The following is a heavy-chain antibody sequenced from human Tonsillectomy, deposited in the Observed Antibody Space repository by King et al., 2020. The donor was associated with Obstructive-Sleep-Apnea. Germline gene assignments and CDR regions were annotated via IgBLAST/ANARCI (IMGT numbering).Heavy chain of an antibody. D-gene: IGHD5-24*01. CDR1: GFAFSSYS. Sequence: VQLVESGGGLVQPGGSLRLSCAASGFAFSSYSMNWVRQAPGKGLEWVSYISSNSMHYSDSVKGRFTISRDSAKNSLYLQMNSLRAEDTAVYYCASGPRWLRSFDYWGQGSLVTVSS. V-gene: IGHV3-48*04. CDR2: ISSNSM. J-gene: IGHJ4*02. CDR3: ASGPRWLRSFDY.